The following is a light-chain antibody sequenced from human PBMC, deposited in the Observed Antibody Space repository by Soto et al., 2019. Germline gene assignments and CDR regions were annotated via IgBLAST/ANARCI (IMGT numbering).Light chain of an antibody. CDR1: QSISSNY. Sequence: EIVLTQSPGTLSLSPGERATLSCRASQSISSNYLAWYQQTPGQAPRLLIYDASSRAAGIPDRFSGSGSGTDLTLTISRLEPEDFGVYYCQRYAGSPRTFGQGTKVEV. CDR2: DAS. J-gene: IGKJ1*01. CDR3: QRYAGSPRT. V-gene: IGKV3-20*01.